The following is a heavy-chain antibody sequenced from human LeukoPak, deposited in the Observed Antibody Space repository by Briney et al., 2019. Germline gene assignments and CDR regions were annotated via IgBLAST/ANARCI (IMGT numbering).Heavy chain of an antibody. CDR2: INPNSGGT. CDR1: GYTFTGYY. D-gene: IGHD5-12*01. J-gene: IGHJ4*02. Sequence: ASVKVSCKASGYTFTGYYMHWVRQAPGQGLEWMGWINPNSGGTNYAQKFQGRVTMTRDTSISTAYMELSRLRSDDTAVYYCARTSGYDRRPAGILDYWGQGTLVTVSS. CDR3: ARTSGYDRRPAGILDY. V-gene: IGHV1-2*02.